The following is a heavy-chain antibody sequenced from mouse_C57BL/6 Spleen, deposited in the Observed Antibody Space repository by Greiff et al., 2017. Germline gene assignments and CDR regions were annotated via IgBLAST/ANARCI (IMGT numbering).Heavy chain of an antibody. J-gene: IGHJ1*03. V-gene: IGHV1-54*01. CDR1: GYAFTNYL. Sequence: VQLQESGAELVRPGTSVKVSCKASGYAFTNYLIEWVKQRPGQGLEWIGVINPGSGGTNYNEKFKGKATLTADKSSSTAYMQLSSLTSEDSAVYFCARPGSSYGGYFDVWGTGTTVTVSS. D-gene: IGHD1-1*01. CDR2: INPGSGGT. CDR3: ARPGSSYGGYFDV.